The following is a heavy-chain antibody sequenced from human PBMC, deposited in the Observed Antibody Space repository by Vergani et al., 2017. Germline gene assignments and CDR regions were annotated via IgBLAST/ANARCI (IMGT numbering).Heavy chain of an antibody. V-gene: IGHV4-34*01. CDR3: AREEYSSSAGAFDI. Sequence: QVQLQQWGAGLLKPSETLSLTCAVYGGSFSGYYWSWIRQPPGKGLEWIGEINHSGSTNYNPSLKSRVTISVDTSKNHFSLKLSSVTAADTAVYYCAREEYSSSAGAFDIWGQGTMVTVSS. CDR1: GGSFSGYY. J-gene: IGHJ3*02. D-gene: IGHD6-6*01. CDR2: INHSGST.